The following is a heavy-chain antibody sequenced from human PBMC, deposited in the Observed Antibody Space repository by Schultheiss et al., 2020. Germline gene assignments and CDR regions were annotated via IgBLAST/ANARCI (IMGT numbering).Heavy chain of an antibody. V-gene: IGHV4-31*03. Sequence: SETLSLTCTISGGSISSGGYYWSWIRQHPGKGLEWIGYIYYSGNTYYNPSLRSRVSISVDTSKNQFSLKLSSVTAADTGVYYCASYMTAVACFDYWGQGTLVTVSS. CDR1: GGSISSGGYY. J-gene: IGHJ4*02. D-gene: IGHD4-23*01. CDR3: ASYMTAVACFDY. CDR2: IYYSGNT.